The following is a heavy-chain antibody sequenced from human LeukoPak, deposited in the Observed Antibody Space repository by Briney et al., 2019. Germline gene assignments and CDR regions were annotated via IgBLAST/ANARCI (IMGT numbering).Heavy chain of an antibody. CDR3: ARGPPTATSYYYYYMDV. V-gene: IGHV1-8*01. D-gene: IGHD4-11*01. CDR2: MNPNSGNT. J-gene: IGHJ6*03. Sequence: APVKVSCKASGYTFTSYDINWVRQATGQGLEWMGWMNPNSGNTGYAQKFQGRVTMTRNTSISTAYMELSSLRSEGTAVYYCARGPPTATSYYYYYMDVWGKGTTVTVSS. CDR1: GYTFTSYD.